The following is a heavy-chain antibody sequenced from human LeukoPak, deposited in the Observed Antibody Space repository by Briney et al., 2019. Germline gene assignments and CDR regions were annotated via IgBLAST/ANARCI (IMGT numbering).Heavy chain of an antibody. CDR3: ARDSHPYCSSTSCYFYGSAFGI. CDR1: GFTFSSYS. CDR2: ISSSSSYI. V-gene: IGHV3-21*01. J-gene: IGHJ3*02. D-gene: IGHD2-2*01. Sequence: PGGSLRFSCAASGFTFSSYSMNWVRQAPGKGLEWVSSISSSSSYIYYADSVKGRFTISRDNAKNSLYLQMNSLRAEDTAVYYCARDSHPYCSSTSCYFYGSAFGIWGQGTMVTVSS.